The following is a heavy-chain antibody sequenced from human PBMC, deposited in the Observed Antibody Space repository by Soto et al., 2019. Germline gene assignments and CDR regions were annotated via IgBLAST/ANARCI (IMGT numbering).Heavy chain of an antibody. V-gene: IGHV1-18*01. CDR3: AREGYLDH. CDR1: GYTFTSYV. CDR2: ISANNGNT. J-gene: IGHJ4*02. Sequence: QVQLVQSGAEVKKPGDSVRVSCKASGYTFTSYVIGWVRQAPGQGLEWMGWISANNGNTKYAQKVQGRVTMTTDASTSTSYMELRSLRSDDAAVYYCAREGYLDHWGQGTLVTVSS.